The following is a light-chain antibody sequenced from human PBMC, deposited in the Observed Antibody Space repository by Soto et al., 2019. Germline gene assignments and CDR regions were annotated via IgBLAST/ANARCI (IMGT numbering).Light chain of an antibody. CDR1: QSVTTSS. V-gene: IGKV3-20*01. CDR3: QQYGRSPLLYT. Sequence: ENVLTQSPGTLSLSPGERATLSCRASQSVTTSSLAGNKRKPGQAPRLLIYGASTRAAGVPDRFSGSGSGTDFTLTITRLEPEDFAVYYCQQYGRSPLLYTFGQGTKLGVK. CDR2: GAS. J-gene: IGKJ2*01.